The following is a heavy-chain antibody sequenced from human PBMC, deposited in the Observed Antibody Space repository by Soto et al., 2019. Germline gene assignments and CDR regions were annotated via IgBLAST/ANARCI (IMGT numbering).Heavy chain of an antibody. CDR1: GFTFSSYW. V-gene: IGHV3-74*01. CDR3: AVAVAGPTAVGY. D-gene: IGHD6-19*01. J-gene: IGHJ4*02. Sequence: EVQPVESGGGLVQPGGSLRLSCAASGFTFSSYWMHWVRQAPGKGLVWVSRINSDGSSTSYADSVKGRFTISRDNAKNTLYLQMNSRRAEDTAVYYCAVAVAGPTAVGYWGQGTLVTVSS. CDR2: INSDGSST.